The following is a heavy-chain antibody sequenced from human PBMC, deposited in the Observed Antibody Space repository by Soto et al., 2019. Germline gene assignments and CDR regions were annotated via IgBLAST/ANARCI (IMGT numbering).Heavy chain of an antibody. CDR2: IDPSDSYT. Sequence: GESLKISCKGSGYSFTSYWISWVRQMPGKGLEWMGRIDPSDSYTDYSPSFQGHVTISADKSISTAYLQWSSLKASDTAMYYCARLIAAAGLYYYYYGMDVWGQGTTGTISS. CDR1: GYSFTSYW. D-gene: IGHD6-13*01. V-gene: IGHV5-10-1*01. CDR3: ARLIAAAGLYYYYYGMDV. J-gene: IGHJ6*02.